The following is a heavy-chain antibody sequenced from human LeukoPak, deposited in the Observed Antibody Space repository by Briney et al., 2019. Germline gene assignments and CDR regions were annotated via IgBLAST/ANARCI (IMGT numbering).Heavy chain of an antibody. CDR3: AREPYYYDSSGYYGFFDY. CDR1: GFTFNRFY. J-gene: IGHJ4*02. CDR2: ISSNGATT. Sequence: GGSLRLSCSASGFTFNRFYLHWVRQAPGKGLEFVSHISSNGATTYYADSVKGRFTISRDNSKNTLYLQMNSLRAEDTAVYYCAREPYYYDSSGYYGFFDYWGQGTLVTVSS. D-gene: IGHD3-22*01. V-gene: IGHV3-64*04.